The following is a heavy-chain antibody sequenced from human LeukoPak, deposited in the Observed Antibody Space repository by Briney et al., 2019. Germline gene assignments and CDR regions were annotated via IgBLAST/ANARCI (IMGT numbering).Heavy chain of an antibody. CDR2: ISSNGGTT. CDR1: GFTVSSNY. CDR3: VKRNNAYDN. V-gene: IGHV3-64D*09. D-gene: IGHD1-14*01. J-gene: IGHJ4*02. Sequence: GGSLRLSCAASGFTVSSNYMSWVRQAPGKGLEYVSAISSNGGTTYYADLVKGRFTSSRDNSKNTLYLQMNSLRAEDTAVYYCVKRNNAYDNWGQGTLVTVSS.